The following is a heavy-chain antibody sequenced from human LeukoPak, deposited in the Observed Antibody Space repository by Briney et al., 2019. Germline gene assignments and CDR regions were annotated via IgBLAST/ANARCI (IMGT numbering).Heavy chain of an antibody. CDR1: GYSISSGYY. Sequence: SETLSLTCTVSGYSISSGYYWAWIRQPPGKGLEWIGNIYHTGSTYYNPSLKSRVTISVDTSKNQFSLNLSSVTAADTAVYYCARGGYSGKDYNNWGQGTLVTVSS. J-gene: IGHJ4*02. CDR3: ARGGYSGKDYNN. D-gene: IGHD5-12*01. V-gene: IGHV4-38-2*02. CDR2: IYHTGST.